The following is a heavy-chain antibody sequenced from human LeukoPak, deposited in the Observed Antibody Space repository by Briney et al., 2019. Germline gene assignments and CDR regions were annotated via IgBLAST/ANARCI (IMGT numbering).Heavy chain of an antibody. Sequence: GGSLRLSCAASGFTFSSYGMHWVRQAPGKGLEWVAVILYDGSNKYYADSVKGRFTISRDNSKNTLYLQMNSLRAEDTAVYYCAKDPNSSGWYYFDYWGQGTLVTVSS. D-gene: IGHD6-19*01. CDR2: ILYDGSNK. CDR1: GFTFSSYG. CDR3: AKDPNSSGWYYFDY. J-gene: IGHJ4*02. V-gene: IGHV3-30*18.